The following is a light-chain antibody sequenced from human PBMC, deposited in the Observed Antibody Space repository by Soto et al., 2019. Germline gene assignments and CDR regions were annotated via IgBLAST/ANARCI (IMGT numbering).Light chain of an antibody. J-gene: IGKJ1*01. V-gene: IGKV3-15*01. Sequence: EIVMTQSPATLSVSPGERATLSCRASQSVSSNLARYQQKPGQAPRLLIYGASTRATGIPARFSGSGSETEFTLTISSLQSEDFAVYYCQQYNNWPGTFGQGTKVEIK. CDR1: QSVSSN. CDR2: GAS. CDR3: QQYNNWPGT.